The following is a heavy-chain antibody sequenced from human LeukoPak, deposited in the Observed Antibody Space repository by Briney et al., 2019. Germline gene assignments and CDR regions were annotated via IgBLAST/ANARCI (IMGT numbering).Heavy chain of an antibody. J-gene: IGHJ6*02. Sequence: GGSLRLSCAASGFTFSSYAMHWVRQAPGKGLEWVAVISYDGSNKYYADSVKGRFTISGDNSKNTLYLQMNSLRAEDTAVYYCARDEEVFTMIDEEPYGMDVWGQGTTVTVSS. CDR2: ISYDGSNK. CDR3: ARDEEVFTMIDEEPYGMDV. D-gene: IGHD3-22*01. CDR1: GFTFSSYA. V-gene: IGHV3-30*04.